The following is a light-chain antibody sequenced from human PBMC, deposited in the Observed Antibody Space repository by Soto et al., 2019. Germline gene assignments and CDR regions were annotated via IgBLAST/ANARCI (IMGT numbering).Light chain of an antibody. CDR2: NNN. V-gene: IGLV1-44*01. Sequence: QPVLTQPPSASGTPGQRVTISCSGSSSNIETNTVDWYQHLPGTAPKVLIFNNNQRPSGVPDRFSGSKSGTSASLAISGLQSEDEADYYCAVWDDSLSGMVFGGGTKLTGL. CDR3: AVWDDSLSGMV. J-gene: IGLJ2*01. CDR1: SSNIETNT.